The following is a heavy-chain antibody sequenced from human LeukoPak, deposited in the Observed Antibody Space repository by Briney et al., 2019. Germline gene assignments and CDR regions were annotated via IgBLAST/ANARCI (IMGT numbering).Heavy chain of an antibody. Sequence: SETLSLTCTVSGGSISSSSYYWGWIRQPPGKGLEWIGSIYYSGSTYYNPSLKSRVTISVDTSKNQFSLKLSSVTAADTAVYYCARGADLYYGSGSFDYWGQGTLVTVSS. CDR3: ARGADLYYGSGSFDY. CDR1: GGSISSSSYY. D-gene: IGHD3-10*01. V-gene: IGHV4-39*01. J-gene: IGHJ4*02. CDR2: IYYSGST.